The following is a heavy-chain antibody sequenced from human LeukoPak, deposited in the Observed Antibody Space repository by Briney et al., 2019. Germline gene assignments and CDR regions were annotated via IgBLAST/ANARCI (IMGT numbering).Heavy chain of an antibody. V-gene: IGHV4-39*01. CDR2: IYYSGST. CDR3: ARYYDSSGYSFDY. J-gene: IGHJ4*02. CDR1: GGSISSSSYY. Sequence: SETLSLTCTVSGGSISSSSYYWGWIRQPPGKGLEWVGSIYYSGSTYYNPSLKSRVTISVDTSKNQFSLKLSSVTAADTAVYYCARYYDSSGYSFDYWGQGTLVTVSS. D-gene: IGHD3-22*01.